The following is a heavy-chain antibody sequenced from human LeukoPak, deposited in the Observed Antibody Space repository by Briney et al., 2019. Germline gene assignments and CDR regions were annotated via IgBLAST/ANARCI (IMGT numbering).Heavy chain of an antibody. CDR3: TRDSTTFRFGY. V-gene: IGHV3-7*01. CDR1: GFTFSSYW. D-gene: IGHD4-11*01. J-gene: IGHJ4*02. CDR2: IKQDGSEK. Sequence: QSGGSLRLSCAASGFTFSSYWMSWVSQAPGKGLEWVANIKQDGSEKYYVDSVKGRFTISRDNAKNSLYLQMNSLRAEDTAVYYCTRDSTTFRFGYWGRGTLVTVSS.